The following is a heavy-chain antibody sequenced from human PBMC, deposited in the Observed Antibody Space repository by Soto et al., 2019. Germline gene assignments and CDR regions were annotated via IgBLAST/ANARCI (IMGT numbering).Heavy chain of an antibody. CDR2: TSYDGSNH. CDR3: ARWGTQGGLDD. J-gene: IGHJ4*02. Sequence: QVQLVESGGGVVQPGTSLRLSCVGSGFTFRSYVIHWVRQTPGKGLEWVALTSYDGSNHFYSDSVTGRFTISRHNSRHTAELEMDTLRYEDTALYYCARWGTQGGLDDWGQGTLVSVSS. D-gene: IGHD3-16*01. V-gene: IGHV3-33*05. CDR1: GFTFRSYV.